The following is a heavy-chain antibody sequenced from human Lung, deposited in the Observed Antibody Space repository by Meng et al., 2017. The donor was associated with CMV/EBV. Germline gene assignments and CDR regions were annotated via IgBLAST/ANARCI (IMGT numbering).Heavy chain of an antibody. CDR1: GGSFSGYY. J-gene: IGHJ4*02. CDR2: INHSGST. D-gene: IGHD3-3*01. V-gene: IGHV4-34*01. CDR3: ARARYDFWSGYYRGYFDY. Sequence: LXCAVYGGSFSGYYWSWIRQPPGKGLEWIGEINHSGSTNYNPSLKSRVTISVDTSKNQFSLKLSSVTAADTAVYYGARARYDFWSGYYRGYFDYWGQGTXVTVSS.